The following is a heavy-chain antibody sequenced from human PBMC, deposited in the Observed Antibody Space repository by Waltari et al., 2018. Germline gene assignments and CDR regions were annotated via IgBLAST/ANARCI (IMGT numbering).Heavy chain of an antibody. J-gene: IGHJ4*02. CDR2: IYYSGST. CDR3: ARGVGPFDY. Sequence: QVQLQESGPGLVKPSETLSLTCTVSGGSISSHYWSWIRQPPGKGLEWIGYIYYSGSTNYNPSLKSRVTISVDTSKNQFSLKLSSVTAADTAMYYCARGVGPFDYWGQGTLVTVSS. V-gene: IGHV4-59*11. D-gene: IGHD1-26*01. CDR1: GGSISSHY.